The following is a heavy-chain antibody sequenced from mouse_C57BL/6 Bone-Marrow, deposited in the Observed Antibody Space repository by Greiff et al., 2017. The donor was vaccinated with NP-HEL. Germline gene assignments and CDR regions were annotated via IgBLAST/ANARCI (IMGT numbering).Heavy chain of an antibody. CDR3: ASEGAYSNNYFDY. CDR1: EYEFPSHD. D-gene: IGHD2-5*01. Sequence: EVTLVESGGGLVQPGESLKLSCESNEYEFPSHDMSWVRKTPEKRLELVAAINSDGGSTYYPDTMERRFIISRDNTKKTLYLQRSSLRSEDTALYDCASEGAYSNNYFDYWGQGTTLTVSS. J-gene: IGHJ2*01. CDR2: INSDGGST. V-gene: IGHV5-2*01.